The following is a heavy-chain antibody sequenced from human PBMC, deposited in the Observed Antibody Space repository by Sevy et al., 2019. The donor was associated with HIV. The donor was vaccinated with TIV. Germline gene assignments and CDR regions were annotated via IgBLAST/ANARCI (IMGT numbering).Heavy chain of an antibody. CDR3: AKDRDYYDSSGPLDY. V-gene: IGHV3-30*18. J-gene: IGHJ4*02. D-gene: IGHD3-22*01. Sequence: GGSLRLSCAASGFTFSSYGMHWVRQAPGKGLEWVAVISYDGSNKYYAASVKGRFTISRDNSKNTLYLQMNSLRAEDTAVYYCAKDRDYYDSSGPLDYWGQGTLVTVSS. CDR2: ISYDGSNK. CDR1: GFTFSSYG.